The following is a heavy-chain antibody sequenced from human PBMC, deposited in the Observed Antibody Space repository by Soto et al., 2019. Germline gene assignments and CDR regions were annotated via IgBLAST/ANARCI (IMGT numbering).Heavy chain of an antibody. CDR2: ISNDGSST. J-gene: IGHJ4*02. Sequence: EVQLVESGGGLVQPGGSLRLSCVASGFTFSSYWMYWVRQAPGKGLVWVSRISNDGSSTSYADSVKGRFTISRDNAKNTLYLQMNSLRAADTAVYYCARDYCSGGSCYDWGQGTLVTVSS. CDR3: ARDYCSGGSCYD. D-gene: IGHD2-15*01. V-gene: IGHV3-74*01. CDR1: GFTFSSYW.